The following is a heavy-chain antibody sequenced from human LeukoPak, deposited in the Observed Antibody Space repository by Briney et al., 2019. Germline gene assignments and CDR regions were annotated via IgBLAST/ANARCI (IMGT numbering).Heavy chain of an antibody. CDR3: ARPQSYYDSSGYQFRWVDGAFDI. V-gene: IGHV5-51*01. D-gene: IGHD3-22*01. Sequence: GESLKISCQGSGYSFTSYWIGWVRQMPGKGLEWMGIIYPGDSDTRYSPSFQGQVTISADKSISTAYLQWSSLKASDTAMYYCARPQSYYDSSGYQFRWVDGAFDIWGQGTMVTVSS. CDR1: GYSFTSYW. CDR2: IYPGDSDT. J-gene: IGHJ3*02.